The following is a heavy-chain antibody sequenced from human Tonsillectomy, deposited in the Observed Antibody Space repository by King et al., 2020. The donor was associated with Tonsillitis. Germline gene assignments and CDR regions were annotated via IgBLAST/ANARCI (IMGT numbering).Heavy chain of an antibody. Sequence: VQLVESGGGLVQPGGSLRLSCAASGFTFSNFAMSWVRHAPGKGLEWVSTISGSAYSTYYADSVKGRFTISRDNSMHMLYLQLNSLRAEDTAVYYCAKMGDGSGSFYKFFDYWGQGTLVTVSS. CDR2: ISGSAYST. V-gene: IGHV3-23*04. CDR3: AKMGDGSGSFYKFFDY. D-gene: IGHD3-10*01. CDR1: GFTFSNFA. J-gene: IGHJ4*02.